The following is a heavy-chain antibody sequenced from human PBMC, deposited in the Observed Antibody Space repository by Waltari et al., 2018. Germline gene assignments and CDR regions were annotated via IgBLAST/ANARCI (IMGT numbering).Heavy chain of an antibody. CDR3: ARKGGRGYPYGPFFYDH. J-gene: IGHJ4*02. CDR1: GFPFSAYW. D-gene: IGHD5-18*01. V-gene: IGHV3-74*01. CDR2: INIDGGYI. Sequence: EVHLVQAGGDLVQPGGSLRLSWAASGFPFSAYWFHWVRQVPGKGLGWVARINIDGGYISYADSVKGRFTISRDNTKNTVYLQLNSLRVEDTGVYYCARKGGRGYPYGPFFYDHWGQGTLVTVSS.